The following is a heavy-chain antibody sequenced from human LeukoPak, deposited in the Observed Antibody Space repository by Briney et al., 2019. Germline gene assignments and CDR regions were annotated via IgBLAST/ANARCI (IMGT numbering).Heavy chain of an antibody. CDR2: ISAYNGNT. J-gene: IGHJ3*02. D-gene: IGHD2-21*02. CDR3: ARLPGRDFRGAFDI. CDR1: GYTFTSYG. Sequence: GASVKVSCKASGYTFTSYGISWVRQAPGQGLEWMGWISAYNGNTNYAQKLQGRVTMTTDTSTSTAHMELSRLRSDDTAVYYCARLPGRDFRGAFDIWGQGTMVTVSS. V-gene: IGHV1-18*04.